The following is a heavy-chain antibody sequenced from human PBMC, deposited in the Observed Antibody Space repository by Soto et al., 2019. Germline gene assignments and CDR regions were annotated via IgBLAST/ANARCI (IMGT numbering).Heavy chain of an antibody. Sequence: EVQLVESGGGLVQPGGSLRVSCVASGFTVSSNYMSWVRQASGKGLEWVSLIYSGGSTYYAESVKGSFTISRDNSKNTLWLQMNSLRAEDTAVYYCARYAVRQVRGSYYYYGLDVWGQGTTVTVSS. V-gene: IGHV3-66*01. D-gene: IGHD2-2*01. CDR1: GFTVSSNY. J-gene: IGHJ6*02. CDR2: IYSGGST. CDR3: ARYAVRQVRGSYYYYGLDV.